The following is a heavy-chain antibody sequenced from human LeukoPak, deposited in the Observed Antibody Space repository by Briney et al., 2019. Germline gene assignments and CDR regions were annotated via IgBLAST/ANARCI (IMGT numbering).Heavy chain of an antibody. D-gene: IGHD5-18*01. J-gene: IGHJ4*02. V-gene: IGHV3-23*01. CDR3: AGRPTGYSSGYIH. CDR2: ISGSAHKI. CDR1: GITFSNYA. Sequence: GGSLRLSCVASGITFSNYAVSWVRQAPEEGLDWVSVISGSAHKIRYADSVKGRFTISRDNSENMVYLQMNNLRVEDTAVYYCAGRPTGYSSGYIHWGQGTLVTVSS.